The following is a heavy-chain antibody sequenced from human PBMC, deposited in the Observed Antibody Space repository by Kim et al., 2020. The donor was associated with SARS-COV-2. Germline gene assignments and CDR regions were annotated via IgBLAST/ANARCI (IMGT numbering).Heavy chain of an antibody. Sequence: SETLSLTCTVSGGSISSYYWSWIRQPPGKGLECIGYIYYSGSTNYNPSLKSRVTISVDTSKNQFSLRLSSVTAADTAVYYCARGDGRGYYSDYWGQGTLVTVSS. CDR1: GGSISSYY. CDR2: IYYSGST. V-gene: IGHV4-59*13. D-gene: IGHD2-15*01. CDR3: ARGDGRGYYSDY. J-gene: IGHJ4*02.